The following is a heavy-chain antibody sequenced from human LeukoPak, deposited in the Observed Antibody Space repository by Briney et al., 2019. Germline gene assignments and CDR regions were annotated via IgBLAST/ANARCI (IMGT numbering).Heavy chain of an antibody. CDR2: ISGSGSGGST. D-gene: IGHD4-23*01. Sequence: GGSLRLSCAASGFTFSSYAMSWVRQAPGKGLEWVSAISGSGSGGSTYYADSVKGRFTISRDNSKNSLYLQMNSLRAEDTAVYYCARAKSLSATVVTGDYWGQGTLVTVSS. V-gene: IGHV3-23*01. J-gene: IGHJ4*02. CDR1: GFTFSSYA. CDR3: ARAKSLSATVVTGDY.